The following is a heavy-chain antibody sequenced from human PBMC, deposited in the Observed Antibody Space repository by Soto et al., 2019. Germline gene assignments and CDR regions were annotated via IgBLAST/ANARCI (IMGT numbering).Heavy chain of an antibody. J-gene: IGHJ4*02. D-gene: IGHD4-17*01. CDR2: INSDESSR. Sequence: EVQLVESGGGLVQPGGSLRLSCAASGFTFSNSWMHWVRQAPGKGLVWVSRINSDESSRSYADSVKGRFIISRDNAKNTLYLHINSLRAEDTAVYYCARDKRATVTNHLDYWGQGTLVTVSS. CDR1: GFTFSNSW. V-gene: IGHV3-74*01. CDR3: ARDKRATVTNHLDY.